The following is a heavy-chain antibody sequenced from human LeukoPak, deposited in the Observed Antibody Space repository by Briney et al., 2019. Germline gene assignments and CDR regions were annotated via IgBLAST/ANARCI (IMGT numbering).Heavy chain of an antibody. V-gene: IGHV3-11*06. D-gene: IGHD2-2*01. J-gene: IGHJ4*02. CDR3: ARDPLALLAAIPGAFDY. Sequence: GGSLRLSCAATGFSFRDRYMSWIRQAPGKVMEWVAYISPNSDNIHYADSVKGRFTISRDNAKNSLYLQMNSLRAEDTAVYYCARDPLALLAAIPGAFDYWGQGILVTVSS. CDR1: GFSFRDRY. CDR2: ISPNSDNI.